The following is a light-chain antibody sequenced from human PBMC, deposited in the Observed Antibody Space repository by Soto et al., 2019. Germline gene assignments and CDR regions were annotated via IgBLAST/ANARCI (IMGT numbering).Light chain of an antibody. V-gene: IGLV2-14*03. CDR1: SSDVGAYKF. J-gene: IGLJ2*01. Sequence: QSALTQPASVSGSPGQSLTISCTGSSSDVGAYKFVSWFQQHPGKAPKLIIYEASYRPSGVSNRFSGSKSGSTASLSISGLRAEDEADYYCSSRTTSTTVVFGGGTKPTVL. CDR3: SSRTTSTTVV. CDR2: EAS.